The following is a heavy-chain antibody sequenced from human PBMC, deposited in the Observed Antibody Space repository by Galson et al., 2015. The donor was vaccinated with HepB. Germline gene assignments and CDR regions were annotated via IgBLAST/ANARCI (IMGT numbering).Heavy chain of an antibody. CDR2: ISGSGGST. V-gene: IGHV3-23*01. D-gene: IGHD3-16*02. CDR3: AKGRGGDYVWGSYRLAYFDY. CDR1: GFTFSSYA. J-gene: IGHJ4*02. Sequence: SLRLSCAVSGFTFSSYAMSWVRQAPGKGLEWVSAISGSGGSTYYADSVKGRFTISRDNSKNTLYLQMNSLRAEDTAVYYCAKGRGGDYVWGSYRLAYFDYWGQGTLVTVSS.